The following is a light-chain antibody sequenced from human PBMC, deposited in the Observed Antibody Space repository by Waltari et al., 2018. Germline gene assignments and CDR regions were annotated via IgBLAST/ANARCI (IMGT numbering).Light chain of an antibody. Sequence: SYELTQPHSVSVSPGQTASMTCSGDGSGDKDASWYQQKPGQSPVLVIYQDTKRPSRVPERFSGSKSGNTATLTISGTQAMDEADYYCQAWDSTTANYVFGPGTKMTVL. CDR2: QDT. CDR3: QAWDSTTANYV. CDR1: GSGDKD. J-gene: IGLJ1*01. V-gene: IGLV3-1*01.